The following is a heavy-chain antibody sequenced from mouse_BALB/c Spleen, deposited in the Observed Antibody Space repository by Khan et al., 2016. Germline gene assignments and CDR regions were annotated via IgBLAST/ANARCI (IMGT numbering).Heavy chain of an antibody. D-gene: IGHD1-1*01. CDR2: IHSSGST. CDR3: AGGSYYVNSWYFDG. J-gene: IGHJ1*01. V-gene: IGHV3-1*02. Sequence: EVQLQESGPDLVKPSQSLSLTCTVSGYSITSIYSWYWIRQFPGNKLEWMDYIHSSGSTNYNPSLKRRISITLDTSKNQFFLQLNSVTTEDTATNSSAGGSYYVNSWYFDGGGAATTVTVSS. CDR1: GYSITSIYS.